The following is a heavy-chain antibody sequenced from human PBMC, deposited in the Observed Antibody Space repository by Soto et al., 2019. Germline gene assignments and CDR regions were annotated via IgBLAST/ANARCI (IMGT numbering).Heavy chain of an antibody. Sequence: ASMKGSWKASGYTFTSYAMHWVRQAPGQRLEWMGWINAGNGNTKCSQKFQGKVTNTRDQSASTAYKELSNPKSEDTAVYYCARTSHSWLRGRNWFDPWGQGTLVTVSS. V-gene: IGHV1-3*01. J-gene: IGHJ5*02. CDR2: INAGNGNT. CDR1: GYTFTSYA. D-gene: IGHD1-26*01. CDR3: ARTSHSWLRGRNWFDP.